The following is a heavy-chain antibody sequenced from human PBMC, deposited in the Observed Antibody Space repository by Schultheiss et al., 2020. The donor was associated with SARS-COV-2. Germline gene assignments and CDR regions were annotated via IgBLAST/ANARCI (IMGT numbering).Heavy chain of an antibody. J-gene: IGHJ3*01. CDR1: GYTFTSYY. Sequence: ASVKVSCKASGYTFTSYYMHWVRQAPGQGLEWMGIINPSGGSTSYAQKFQGRVTMTRDTSTSTAYMELRSLRSDDTAVYYCARDGVDFWSGYSNWGQGTMVTVSS. CDR2: INPSGGST. CDR3: ARDGVDFWSGYSN. V-gene: IGHV1-46*01. D-gene: IGHD3-3*01.